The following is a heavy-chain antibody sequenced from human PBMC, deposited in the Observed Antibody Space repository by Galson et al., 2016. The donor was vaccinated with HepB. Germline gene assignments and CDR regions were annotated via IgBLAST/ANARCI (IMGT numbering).Heavy chain of an antibody. J-gene: IGHJ4*02. D-gene: IGHD2/OR15-2a*01. CDR3: ASEAPILAPTLDY. V-gene: IGHV3-33*01. CDR2: IWYDGCNK. Sequence: SLRLSCAASGFTFSRNGMHWVRQAPGKGLEWVAVIWYDGCNKYHADSVKGRFTISRDNSKNTLYLQMNSLRAEDTAVYYCASEAPILAPTLDYWGQGTLVTVSS. CDR1: GFTFSRNG.